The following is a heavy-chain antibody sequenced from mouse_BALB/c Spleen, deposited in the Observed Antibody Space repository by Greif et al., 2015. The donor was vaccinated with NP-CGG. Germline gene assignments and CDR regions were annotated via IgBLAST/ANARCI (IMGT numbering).Heavy chain of an antibody. V-gene: IGHV5-9-4*01. CDR3: ARMGRDYYFDY. CDR2: ISSGGSYT. CDR1: GFTFSSYA. D-gene: IGHD3-3*01. J-gene: IGHJ2*01. Sequence: EVQLVESGGGLVKPGGSLKLSCAASGFTFSSYAMSWVRQSPEKRLEWVAEISSGGSYTYYPDTVTGRFTISRDNAKNTLYLEMSSLRSEDTAMYYCARMGRDYYFDYWGQGTTLTVSS.